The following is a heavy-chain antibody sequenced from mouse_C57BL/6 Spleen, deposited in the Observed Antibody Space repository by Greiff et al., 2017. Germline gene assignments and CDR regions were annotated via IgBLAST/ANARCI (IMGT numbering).Heavy chain of an antibody. CDR2: IDPEDGET. D-gene: IGHD1-1*01. CDR3: ARLSTVKVSDY. CDR1: GFNIKDYY. Sequence: EVQLQESGAELVKPGASVKLSCTASGFNIKDYYMHWVKQRTEQGLEWIGRIDPEDGETKYAPKFPGKATITADTSSNTAYLQLSSLTSEDTAVYYCARLSTVKVSDYWGQGTTLTVSS. J-gene: IGHJ2*01. V-gene: IGHV14-2*01.